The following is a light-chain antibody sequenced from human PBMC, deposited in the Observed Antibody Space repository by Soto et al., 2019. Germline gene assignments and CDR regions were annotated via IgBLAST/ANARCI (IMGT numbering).Light chain of an antibody. CDR2: DVS. CDR3: WSYAGSYV. V-gene: IGLV2-11*01. J-gene: IGLJ1*01. CDR1: SSDVGGYNY. Sequence: QCARTHPRSVTGAPGQAVTISYTVTSSDVGGYNYVSWYQQHPGKAPKLMIYDVSKRPSGVPDRFSGSKSGNTASLTISGLQAEDEADYYCWSYAGSYVFGPGTKVPVL.